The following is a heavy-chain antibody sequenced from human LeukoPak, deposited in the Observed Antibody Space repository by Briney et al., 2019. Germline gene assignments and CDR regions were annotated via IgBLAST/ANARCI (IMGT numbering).Heavy chain of an antibody. CDR1: GGSFSGYY. Sequence: PSETLSLTCAVYGGSFSGYYWSWIRQPPGKGLEWIGEINHSGSTNYNPSLKSRVTISVDTSKNQFSLKLSSVTAADTAVYYCARGVSYGDPSLDYWGQGTLVTVSS. CDR2: INHSGST. D-gene: IGHD4-17*01. J-gene: IGHJ4*02. V-gene: IGHV4-34*01. CDR3: ARGVSYGDPSLDY.